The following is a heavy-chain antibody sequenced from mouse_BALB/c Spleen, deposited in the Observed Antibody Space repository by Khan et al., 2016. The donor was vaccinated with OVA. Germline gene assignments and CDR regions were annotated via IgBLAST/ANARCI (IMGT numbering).Heavy chain of an antibody. CDR2: INPDSSTI. CDR1: GFDFSRYW. Sequence: EVQLQESGGGLVQPGGSLKLSCAASGFDFSRYWMSWVRQAPGKGLEWIGEINPDSSTINYTPSLKDKFIMSRDNAKNTLYLQMSKVRSEDTALYYCARLYYYGHFDYWGQGTTLTVSS. D-gene: IGHD1-1*01. CDR3: ARLYYYGHFDY. V-gene: IGHV4-1*02. J-gene: IGHJ2*01.